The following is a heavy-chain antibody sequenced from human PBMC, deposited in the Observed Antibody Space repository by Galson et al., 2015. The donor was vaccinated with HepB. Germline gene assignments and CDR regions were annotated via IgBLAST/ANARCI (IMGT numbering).Heavy chain of an antibody. CDR3: AREGTRTTYDY. J-gene: IGHJ4*01. V-gene: IGHV6-1*01. D-gene: IGHD1-1*01. CDR2: TYHRSKWYN. CDR1: EDSVSSNSAA. Sequence: CAISEDSVSSNSAAWSWIRQSPSRGLEWLGRTYHRSKWYNDYAASVKSRITISPETSKNQFSLQLNSVTPEDTAVYYCAREGTRTTYDYWGQGTLVTVSS.